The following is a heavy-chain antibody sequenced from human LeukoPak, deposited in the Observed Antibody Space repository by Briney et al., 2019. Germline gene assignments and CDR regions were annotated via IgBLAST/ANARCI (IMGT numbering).Heavy chain of an antibody. D-gene: IGHD3-16*01. CDR1: EFTLDDYA. CDR3: ASQPSFGHLLSGFHFDY. J-gene: IGHJ4*02. CDR2: ISWNSGTI. Sequence: QPGGSLRLSCAASEFTLDDYAMHWVRQAPGKGLEWVSGISWNSGTIAYADSVKGRFTISRDNAKNSLYLQMNSLRADDTALYYCASQPSFGHLLSGFHFDYWGQGTLVTVSS. V-gene: IGHV3-9*01.